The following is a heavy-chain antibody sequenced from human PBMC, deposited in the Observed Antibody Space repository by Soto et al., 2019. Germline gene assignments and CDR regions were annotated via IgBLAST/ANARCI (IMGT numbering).Heavy chain of an antibody. CDR1: GFTFTSSA. J-gene: IGHJ6*02. V-gene: IGHV1-58*01. Sequence: SVNVSCKASGFTFTSSALQPVRQARRQRREWKGWIVVGSGNTHYAQKFQERVTITRDMSTRTAYMELSSLRSEDTAVYYCAADRSIAVAGTLWGYYYYGMEVWGQGTTVTVSS. CDR3: AADRSIAVAGTLWGYYYYGMEV. CDR2: IVVGSGNT. D-gene: IGHD6-19*01.